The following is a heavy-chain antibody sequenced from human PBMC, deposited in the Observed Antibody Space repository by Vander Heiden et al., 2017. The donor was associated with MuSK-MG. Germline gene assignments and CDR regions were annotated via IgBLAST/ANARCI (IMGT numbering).Heavy chain of an antibody. CDR1: GFTFGAYA. Sequence: EVQLVESGGGLVKPGRSLRLSCTTSGFTFGAYAMTWFRQAPGKGLEWVGIIRSKAHGETAGYAASVEGRFSISRDDSKSIAYLQMNSLKTEDTGLYFCARQSTIWFGELLYDFWGQGTPVTVSS. CDR2: IRSKAHGETA. J-gene: IGHJ4*02. V-gene: IGHV3-49*05. D-gene: IGHD3-10*01. CDR3: ARQSTIWFGELLYDF.